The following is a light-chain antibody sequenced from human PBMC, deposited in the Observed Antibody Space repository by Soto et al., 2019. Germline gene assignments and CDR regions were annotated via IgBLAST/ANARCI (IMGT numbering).Light chain of an antibody. CDR1: SGHSSYI. CDR2: LEGSGSY. V-gene: IGLV4-60*03. Sequence: QSVLTQSSSACASLGSSVKLTCTLSSGHSSYIIAWHQQQPGKAPRYLMKLEGSGSYNKGSGVPDRFSGSSSGADRYLTISNLQSEDEADYYCETWDSNTPVFGGGTKVTVL. J-gene: IGLJ2*01. CDR3: ETWDSNTPV.